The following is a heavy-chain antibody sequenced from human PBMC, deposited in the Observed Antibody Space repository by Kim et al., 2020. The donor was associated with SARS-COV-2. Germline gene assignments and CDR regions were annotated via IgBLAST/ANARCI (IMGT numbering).Heavy chain of an antibody. D-gene: IGHD3-22*01. Sequence: GGSLRLSCAASGFTVSSNYMSWVRQAPGKGLEWVSVIYSGGSTYYADSVKGRFTISRDNSKNTLYLQMSSLSAEDTAVYYCASDTLYYYDSSGSYWGQGT. CDR3: ASDTLYYYDSSGSY. V-gene: IGHV3-53*01. J-gene: IGHJ4*02. CDR1: GFTVSSNY. CDR2: IYSGGST.